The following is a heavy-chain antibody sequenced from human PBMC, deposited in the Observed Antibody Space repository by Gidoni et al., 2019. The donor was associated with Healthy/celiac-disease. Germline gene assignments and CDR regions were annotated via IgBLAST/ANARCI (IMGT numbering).Heavy chain of an antibody. Sequence: EVQLVESGGGLVQPGRSLRLSCAASGFTFDDYAMHWVRQAPGKGLEWVSGISWNSGSIGYADSVKGRFTISRDNAKNSLYLQMNSLRAEDTALYYCAKDISAGGELGMDVWGQGTTVTVSS. CDR3: AKDISAGGELGMDV. J-gene: IGHJ6*02. CDR2: ISWNSGSI. V-gene: IGHV3-9*01. D-gene: IGHD3-16*01. CDR1: GFTFDDYA.